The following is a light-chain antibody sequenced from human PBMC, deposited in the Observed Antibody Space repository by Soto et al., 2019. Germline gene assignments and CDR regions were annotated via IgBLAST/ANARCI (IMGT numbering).Light chain of an antibody. CDR1: QSLVFSDGKTY. V-gene: IGKV2D-29*01. CDR2: AVS. Sequence: DIVLTQTPLSLSVTPGQPASISCKSRQSLVFSDGKTYFYWYLQKPGQPPHLLIYAVSNRFSGVPDRFSGSGSGTDFTLRISRVEAEDVGIYYCMQTVAAPWTFGQGTKVEI. J-gene: IGKJ1*01. CDR3: MQTVAAPWT.